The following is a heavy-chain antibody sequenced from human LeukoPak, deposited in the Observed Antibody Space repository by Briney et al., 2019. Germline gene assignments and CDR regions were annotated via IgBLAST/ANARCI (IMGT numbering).Heavy chain of an antibody. CDR3: AKTGTTMSRNWYFDL. V-gene: IGHV3-30*19. D-gene: IGHD1-7*01. J-gene: IGHJ2*01. CDR2: ISYDGSNK. Sequence: LSGGSLRLSCAASGFTFSSYSMHWVRQAPGKGLEWLAVISYDGSNKFYADSVKGRFTISRDNSKNTLYLQMNSLRAEDTAVYYCAKTGTTMSRNWYFDLWGRGTLVTVSS. CDR1: GFTFSSYS.